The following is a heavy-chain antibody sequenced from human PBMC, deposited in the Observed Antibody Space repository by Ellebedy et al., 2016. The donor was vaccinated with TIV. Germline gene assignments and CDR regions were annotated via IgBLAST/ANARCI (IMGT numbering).Heavy chain of an antibody. D-gene: IGHD3-22*01. CDR1: GFTFSSYA. CDR3: AKDREPYDSSGHFYYYGMDV. CDR2: ISGRGGST. Sequence: GESLKISCAASGFTFSSYAMNWVRQAPGKGLEWVSAISGRGGSTYYADSVKGRFTISRDNSKNTLYLVVSSLRAEDTALYYCAKDREPYDSSGHFYYYGMDVWGQGTTVTVSS. V-gene: IGHV3-23*01. J-gene: IGHJ6*02.